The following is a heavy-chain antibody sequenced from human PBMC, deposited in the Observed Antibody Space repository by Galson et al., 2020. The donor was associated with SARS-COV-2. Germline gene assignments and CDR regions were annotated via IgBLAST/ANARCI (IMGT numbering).Heavy chain of an antibody. CDR1: GFTFSSYS. D-gene: IGHD3-22*01. Sequence: TGGSLRLSCAASGFTFSSYSMNWVRQATGKGLEWVSSISSSSSYIYYADSVKGRFTISRDNAKNSLYLQMNSLRAEDTAVYYCARVSGAWYYYDSSGYADYWGQGTLVTVSS. CDR3: ARVSGAWYYYDSSGYADY. J-gene: IGHJ4*02. V-gene: IGHV3-21*01. CDR2: ISSSSSYI.